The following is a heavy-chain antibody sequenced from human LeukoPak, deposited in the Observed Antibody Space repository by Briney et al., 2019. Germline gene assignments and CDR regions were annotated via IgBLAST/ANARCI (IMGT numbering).Heavy chain of an antibody. CDR3: ASMGISHDDY. CDR1: GGSISSHY. CDR2: IYYSGST. D-gene: IGHD7-27*01. J-gene: IGHJ4*02. Sequence: KPSETLSLTCTVSGGSISSHYWSWIRQPPGKGLEWIGYIYYSGSTNYNPSLKSRVTISVDTFKNQFSLKLSSVTAADTAVYYCASMGISHDDYWGQGTLVTVSS. V-gene: IGHV4-59*11.